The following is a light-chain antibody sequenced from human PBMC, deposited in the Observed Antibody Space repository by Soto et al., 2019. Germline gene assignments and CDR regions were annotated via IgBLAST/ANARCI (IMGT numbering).Light chain of an antibody. Sequence: QPVLTQPPSASGTPGQRVTIPCSGSSSNIGRSFVYWYQQVPGTAPKLLIYSNNQRPAGVPDRFSGSKSGTAASLAISGLRSADEADYYCAAWDDSLSGWVFGGGTKLTVL. V-gene: IGLV1-47*01. CDR3: AAWDDSLSGWV. J-gene: IGLJ3*02. CDR1: SSNIGRSF. CDR2: SNN.